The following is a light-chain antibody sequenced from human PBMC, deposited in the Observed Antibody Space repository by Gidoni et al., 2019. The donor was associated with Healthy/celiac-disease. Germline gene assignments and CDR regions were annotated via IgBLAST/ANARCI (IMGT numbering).Light chain of an antibody. J-gene: IGKJ2*01. CDR2: AAS. V-gene: IGKV1-8*01. Sequence: IRMTQSPSSFSASTGDRVTITCRASQGISSYLAWYQQKPGKAPKLPIYAASTLQSGVPSRFSGSGSWTDFTLTISCLQSEDFATYYCQQYYSYPYTFGQGTKLEIK. CDR1: QGISSY. CDR3: QQYYSYPYT.